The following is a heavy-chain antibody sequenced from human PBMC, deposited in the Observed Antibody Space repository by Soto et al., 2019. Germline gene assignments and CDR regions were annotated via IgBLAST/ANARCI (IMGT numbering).Heavy chain of an antibody. V-gene: IGHV4-38-2*01. CDR1: GYSISSGYY. Sequence: SETLSLTCAVSGYSISSGYYWGWLRQPPGKGLEWIGSLYHGGSTYYNPSLNSRVTLSIDMPNNHVSLILNSVTAADTAVYYCARVGPWVPYYYDSSPYTFENWFDPWGQGTLVTVSS. CDR3: ARVGPWVPYYYDSSPYTFENWFDP. D-gene: IGHD3-22*01. CDR2: LYHGGST. J-gene: IGHJ5*02.